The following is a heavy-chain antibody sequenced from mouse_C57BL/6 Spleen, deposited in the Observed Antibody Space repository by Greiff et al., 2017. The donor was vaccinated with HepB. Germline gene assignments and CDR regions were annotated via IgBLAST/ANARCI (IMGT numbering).Heavy chain of an antibody. D-gene: IGHD2-4*01. CDR2: IYPGSGST. CDR3: ARSCYDYDSESFAY. V-gene: IGHV1-55*01. J-gene: IGHJ3*01. Sequence: VQLQEPGAELVKPGASVKMSCKASGYTFTSYWITWVKQRPGQGLEWIGDIYPGSGSTNYNEKFKSKATLTVDTSSSTAYMQLSSLTSEDSSVYYFARSCYDYDSESFAYWGQVTLVTVSA. CDR1: GYTFTSYW.